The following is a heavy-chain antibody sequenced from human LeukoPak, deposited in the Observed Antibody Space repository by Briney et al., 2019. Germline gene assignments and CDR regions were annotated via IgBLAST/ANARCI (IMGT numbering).Heavy chain of an antibody. J-gene: IGHJ4*02. CDR2: IYYSGSA. CDR3: ARIEQLVYCYYFDY. CDR1: GGSISSYY. V-gene: IGHV4-59*01. D-gene: IGHD6-13*01. Sequence: SETLSLTCTVSGGSISSYYWSWIRQPPGKGLEWIGYIYYSGSANYNPSLKSRVTISIHTSKNQFSLKLSSVTAADTAVYYCARIEQLVYCYYFDYWGQGTLVTVSS.